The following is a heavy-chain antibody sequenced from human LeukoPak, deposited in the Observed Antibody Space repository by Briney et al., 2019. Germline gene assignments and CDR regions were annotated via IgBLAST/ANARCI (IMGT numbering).Heavy chain of an antibody. D-gene: IGHD6-13*01. CDR2: IYYSGST. Sequence: PSETLSLTCTVSGGSISSGGYYWSWIRQHPGKGLEWIGYIYYSGSTYYNPSLKSRVTISVDTSKNQFSLKLSSVTAADTAVYYCARANSYSSSSWFDYWGQGTLVTVSS. CDR1: GGSISSGGYY. V-gene: IGHV4-31*03. J-gene: IGHJ4*02. CDR3: ARANSYSSSSWFDY.